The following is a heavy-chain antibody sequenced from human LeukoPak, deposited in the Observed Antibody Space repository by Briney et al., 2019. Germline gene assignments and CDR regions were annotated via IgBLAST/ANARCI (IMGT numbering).Heavy chain of an antibody. CDR3: ARTPNVYYYYMDV. D-gene: IGHD2-15*01. V-gene: IGHV4-59*01. J-gene: IGHJ6*03. Sequence: PSETLSLTCTVSGGSISNYYWSWIRQPPGKGLEWIGYIYYSGSTNYNPSLKSRVTISVDTSKNQFSLKLSSVTAADTAVYYCARTPNVYYYYMDVWGKGTTVTVSS. CDR1: GGSISNYY. CDR2: IYYSGST.